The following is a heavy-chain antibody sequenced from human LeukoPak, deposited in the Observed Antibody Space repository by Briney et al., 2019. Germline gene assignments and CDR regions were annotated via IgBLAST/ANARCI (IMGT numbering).Heavy chain of an antibody. CDR1: GLTFSSYA. D-gene: IGHD3-22*01. CDR3: AKRGYYYESSGFYYLDS. Sequence: GGSLRLSCAASGLTFSSYAMNWVRQAPGKGLEWVSAISGSGGDLYYAASVKGRFTISRDNSKNTLFLQMSSLRAEDTAVYYCAKRGYYYESSGFYYLDSWGQGTLVTVSA. J-gene: IGHJ4*02. V-gene: IGHV3-23*01. CDR2: ISGSGGDL.